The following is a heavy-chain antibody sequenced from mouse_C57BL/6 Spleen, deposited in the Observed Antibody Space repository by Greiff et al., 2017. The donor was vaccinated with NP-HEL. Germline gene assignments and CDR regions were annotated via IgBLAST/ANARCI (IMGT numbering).Heavy chain of an antibody. CDR1: GYTFTSYW. CDR2: IHPNSGST. CDR3: ARSDGAWFAY. V-gene: IGHV1-64*01. Sequence: QVQLQQPGAELVKPGASVKLSCKASGYTFTSYWMHWVKQRPGQGLGWIGMIHPNSGSTNYNEKFKSKATLTVDKSSSTAYMQLSSLTSEDSAVYYCARSDGAWFAYWGQGTLVTVSA. D-gene: IGHD2-3*01. J-gene: IGHJ3*01.